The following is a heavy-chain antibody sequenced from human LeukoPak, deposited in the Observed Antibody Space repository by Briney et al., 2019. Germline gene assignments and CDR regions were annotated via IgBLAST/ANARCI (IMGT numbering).Heavy chain of an antibody. J-gene: IGHJ4*02. CDR2: IRYDGSNK. D-gene: IGHD3-9*01. CDR1: GFTFSSYG. Sequence: GGSLRLSCAASGFTFSSYGMHWVRQAPGKGLEWVAFIRYDGSNKYYADSVKGRFTISRDNSKNTLYLQMNSLRAEDTAVYYCAKGFLLDYDILTGFAPFYYWGQGTLVTVSS. CDR3: AKGFLLDYDILTGFAPFYY. V-gene: IGHV3-30*02.